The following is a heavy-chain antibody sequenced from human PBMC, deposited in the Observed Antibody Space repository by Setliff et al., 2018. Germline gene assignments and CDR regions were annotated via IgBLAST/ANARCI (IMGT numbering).Heavy chain of an antibody. D-gene: IGHD3-3*01. Sequence: ASVKVSCKASGYTFTTYYMHWVRQAPGQGLEWMGVINPGDGSTTYAQKFQGRVKMTRDTSTNTVYMQLNSLRFEDRAVYHCARENTAKNFWGEESDYWGQGTLVTVSS. CDR1: GYTFTTYY. V-gene: IGHV1-46*01. CDR3: ARENTAKNFWGEESDY. CDR2: INPGDGST. J-gene: IGHJ4*02.